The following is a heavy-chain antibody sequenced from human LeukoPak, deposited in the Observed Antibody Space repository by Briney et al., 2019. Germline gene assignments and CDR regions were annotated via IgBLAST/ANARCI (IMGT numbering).Heavy chain of an antibody. V-gene: IGHV3-23*01. D-gene: IGHD3-22*01. CDR3: AKELIDSRKGSYFDY. CDR2: IGGSGGST. Sequence: GGSLRLSCAASGFTFSSYDMHWVRQATGKGLEWVSAIGGSGGSTYYADSVKGRFTISRDNSKNTLYLQMNSLRAEDTAVYYCAKELIDSRKGSYFDYWGQGTLVTVSS. J-gene: IGHJ4*02. CDR1: GFTFSSYD.